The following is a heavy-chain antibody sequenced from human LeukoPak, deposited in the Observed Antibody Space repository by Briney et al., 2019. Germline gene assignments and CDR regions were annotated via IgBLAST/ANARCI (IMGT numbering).Heavy chain of an antibody. CDR2: INAGNGNT. V-gene: IGHV1-3*01. CDR3: ARVITMVRGHGMDV. CDR1: GYTFTSYA. J-gene: IGHJ6*04. Sequence: ASVKVSCKASGYTFTSYAMHWVRQAPGQRLEWMGWINAGNGNTKYSQKFQGRVTITRDTSASTAYMELSSLRSEETAVYYCARVITMVRGHGMDVWGKGTTVTVSS. D-gene: IGHD3-10*01.